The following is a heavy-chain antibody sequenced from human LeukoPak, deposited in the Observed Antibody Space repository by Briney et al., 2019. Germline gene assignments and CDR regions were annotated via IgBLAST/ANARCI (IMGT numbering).Heavy chain of an antibody. CDR3: ARPRATFGVDPFDC. CDR2: ARYDGIEK. CDR1: GFSFSSCG. V-gene: IGHV3-30*02. Sequence: GGSLRLSCAASGFSFSSCGMYWVRQAPGKGLEWVAFARYDGIEKYYADSVRGRFTISRDNSKNTLYLQMNSLRAEDTAVYYCARPRATFGVDPFDCWGQGTLVTVSS. D-gene: IGHD3-3*01. J-gene: IGHJ4*02.